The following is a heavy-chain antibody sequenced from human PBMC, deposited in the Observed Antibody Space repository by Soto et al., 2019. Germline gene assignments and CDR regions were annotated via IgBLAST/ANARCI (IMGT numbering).Heavy chain of an antibody. V-gene: IGHV3-23*01. CDR2: ISGSGGST. J-gene: IGHJ4*02. CDR3: ARRGSGSYYDY. Sequence: EVQLLESGGGLVQPGGSLRLSCAASGFTFSSYAMNWVRQAPGKGLERVSVISGSGGSTYYADSVKGRFTISRDNSKNTLNLQMNRLRAEDTAVYYCARRGSGSYYDYWGQGTLVTVSS. CDR1: GFTFSSYA. D-gene: IGHD1-26*01.